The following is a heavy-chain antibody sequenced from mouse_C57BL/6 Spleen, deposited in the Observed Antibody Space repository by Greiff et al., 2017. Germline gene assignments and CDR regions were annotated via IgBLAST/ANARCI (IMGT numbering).Heavy chain of an antibody. Sequence: VMLVESGPELVKPGASVKIPCKASGYTFTDYNMDWVKQSHGKSLEWIGDINPNNGGTIYNQKFKGKATLTVDKSSSTAYMELRSLTSEDTAVYYCARRGNGSSSYWYFDVWGTGTTVTVSS. CDR2: INPNNGGT. V-gene: IGHV1-18*01. CDR3: ARRGNGSSSYWYFDV. J-gene: IGHJ1*03. CDR1: GYTFTDYN. D-gene: IGHD1-1*01.